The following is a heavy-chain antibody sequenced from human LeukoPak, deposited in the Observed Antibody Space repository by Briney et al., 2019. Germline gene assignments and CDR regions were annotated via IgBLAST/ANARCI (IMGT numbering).Heavy chain of an antibody. V-gene: IGHV3-23*01. Sequence: GGSLRLSCAASGFTFSNAWMSWVRQAPGKGLEWVSAISGSGGSTYYADSVKGRFTISRDNSKNALYLQINSLRAEDTAVYYCAKDHAGATPGFYFDYWGQGTLVTVSS. J-gene: IGHJ4*02. CDR1: GFTFSNAW. D-gene: IGHD1-26*01. CDR3: AKDHAGATPGFYFDY. CDR2: ISGSGGST.